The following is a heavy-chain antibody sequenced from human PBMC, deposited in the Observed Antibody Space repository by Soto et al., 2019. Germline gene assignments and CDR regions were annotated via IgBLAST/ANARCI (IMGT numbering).Heavy chain of an antibody. CDR2: IWYDGSNK. CDR1: GFTFSSYG. CDR3: ARGGVFDYGDYYYYGMDV. J-gene: IGHJ6*02. D-gene: IGHD4-17*01. V-gene: IGHV3-33*01. Sequence: GGSLRLSCAASGFTFSSYGMHWVRQAPGKGLEWVAVIWYDGSNKYYADSVKGRFTISRDNSKNTLYLQMNSLRAEDTAVYYCARGGVFDYGDYYYYGMDVWGQGTTVTVSS.